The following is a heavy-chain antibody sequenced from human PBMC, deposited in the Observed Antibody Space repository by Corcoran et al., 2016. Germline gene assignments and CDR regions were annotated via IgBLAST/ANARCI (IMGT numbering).Heavy chain of an antibody. V-gene: IGHV1-69*01. CDR3: ARGSRDFDWSVLPWDAFDI. D-gene: IGHD3-9*01. Sequence: QVQLVQSGAEVKKPGSSVKVSCKASGGTFSSYAISWVRQAPGQGLEWMGGIIPIFGTANYAQKFQGRVTITADESTSTAYMELSSLRSEDTAVYYWARGSRDFDWSVLPWDAFDIWGQGTMVTVSS. CDR2: IIPIFGTA. CDR1: GGTFSSYA. J-gene: IGHJ3*02.